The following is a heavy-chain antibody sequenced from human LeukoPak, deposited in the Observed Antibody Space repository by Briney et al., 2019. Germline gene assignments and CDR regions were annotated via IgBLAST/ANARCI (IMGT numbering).Heavy chain of an antibody. D-gene: IGHD4-23*01. CDR3: TDAVAG. CDR2: IYSDGST. V-gene: IGHV3-53*05. J-gene: IGHJ4*02. CDR1: GFSVSNNY. Sequence: GGSLRLSCAASGFSVSNNYVTWVRQPPGKGLEWVSVIYSDGSTYCADSVKGRFTISRDNSKNTLYLQMNSLRVEDTALYYCTDAVAGWGQGTLVTVSS.